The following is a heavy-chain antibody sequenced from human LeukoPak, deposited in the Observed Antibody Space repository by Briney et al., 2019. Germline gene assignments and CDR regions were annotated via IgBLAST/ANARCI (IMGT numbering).Heavy chain of an antibody. CDR1: GGTFSSYA. Sequence: SVKVSCKASGGTFSSYAISWVRQAPGRGLEWMGGIIPIFGTANYAQKFQGRVTITADESTSTAYMELSSLRSEDTAVYYCAKDKAVAATYGDYWGQGTLVTVSS. CDR2: IIPIFGTA. CDR3: AKDKAVAATYGDY. J-gene: IGHJ4*02. V-gene: IGHV1-69*13. D-gene: IGHD6-19*01.